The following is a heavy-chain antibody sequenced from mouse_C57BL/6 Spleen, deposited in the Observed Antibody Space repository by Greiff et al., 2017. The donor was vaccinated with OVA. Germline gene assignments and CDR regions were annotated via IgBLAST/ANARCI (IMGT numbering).Heavy chain of an antibody. CDR3: ARGAGLWFAY. D-gene: IGHD3-3*01. J-gene: IGHJ3*01. CDR1: GYTFTSYG. V-gene: IGHV1-81*01. Sequence: VKLQESGAELARPGASVKLSCKASGYTFTSYGISWVKQRTGQGLEWIGEIYPRSGNTYYNEKFKGKATLTADKSSSTAYMELRSLTSEDSAVYFCARGAGLWFAYWGQGTLVTVSA. CDR2: IYPRSGNT.